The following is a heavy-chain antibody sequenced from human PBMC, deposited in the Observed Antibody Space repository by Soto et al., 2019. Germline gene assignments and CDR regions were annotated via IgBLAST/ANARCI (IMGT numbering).Heavy chain of an antibody. CDR2: IYSSGSI. CDR3: GRDGLRGWFDP. Sequence: SETLSLTCTVSGGSISSYYWSWIRQPPGTGLEWIGYIYSSGSINYNPSLKSRVTISVDTSKNQFSLNLTSVTAADTAVYYCGRDGLRGWFDPWGQGTLVTVSS. CDR1: GGSISSYY. V-gene: IGHV4-59*01. J-gene: IGHJ5*02. D-gene: IGHD5-12*01.